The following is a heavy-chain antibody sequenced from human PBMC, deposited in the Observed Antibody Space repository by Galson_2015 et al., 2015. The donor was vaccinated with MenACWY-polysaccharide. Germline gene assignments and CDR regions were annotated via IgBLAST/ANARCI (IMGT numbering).Heavy chain of an antibody. CDR3: TTQFGDFGVVIKP. D-gene: IGHD3-3*01. Sequence: SLRLSCAASGFTFSNAWMSWVRQAPGKGLEWVGRIKSKTDGGTTDYAAPVKGRFTISRDDSKNTLYLQMNSLKTEDTAVYYCTTQFGDFGVVIKPWGQGTLVTVSS. V-gene: IGHV3-15*01. CDR2: IKSKTDGGTT. J-gene: IGHJ5*02. CDR1: GFTFSNAW.